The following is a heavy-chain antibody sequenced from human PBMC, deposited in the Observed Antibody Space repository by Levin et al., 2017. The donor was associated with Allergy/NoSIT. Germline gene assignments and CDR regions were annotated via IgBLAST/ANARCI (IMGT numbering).Heavy chain of an antibody. CDR1: GGSISSGGYY. Sequence: SQTLSLTCTVSGGSISSGGYYWSWIRQHPGKGLEWIGYIYYSGSTYYNPSLKSRVTISVDTSKNQFSLKLSSVTAADTAVYYCARAGRGRLVQSWLFDPWGQGTLVTVSS. D-gene: IGHD6-19*01. V-gene: IGHV4-31*03. CDR2: IYYSGST. J-gene: IGHJ5*02. CDR3: ARAGRGRLVQSWLFDP.